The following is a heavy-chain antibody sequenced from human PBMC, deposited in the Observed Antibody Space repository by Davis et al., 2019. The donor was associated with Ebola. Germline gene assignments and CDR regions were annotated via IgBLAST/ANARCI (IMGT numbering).Heavy chain of an antibody. J-gene: IGHJ2*01. CDR2: ISSSSSYT. D-gene: IGHD3-3*01. CDR1: GFTFSDYY. Sequence: GESLKISCAASGFTFSDYYMSWIRQARGKGLEWVSYISSSSSYTNYADSVKGRFTISRDNAKNSLYLQMNSLRAEDTAVYYCARVTIFGVVPKLNWYFDLWGRGTLVTVSS. CDR3: ARVTIFGVVPKLNWYFDL. V-gene: IGHV3-11*06.